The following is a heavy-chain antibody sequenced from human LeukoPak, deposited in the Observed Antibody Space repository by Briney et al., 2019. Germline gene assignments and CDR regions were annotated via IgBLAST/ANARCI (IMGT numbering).Heavy chain of an antibody. V-gene: IGHV3-30*02. CDR2: IRYDGSNR. Sequence: GGSLRLSCAASGFTFSSYGMHWVRQAPGKGLEWVTFIRYDGSNRFYADSVKGRFTISRDNSKNTLYLQMNNLRVEDTAVYYCAILSVPGDYFDYWGQGTLVTVSS. CDR1: GFTFSSYG. CDR3: AILSVPGDYFDY. J-gene: IGHJ4*02. D-gene: IGHD3-10*02.